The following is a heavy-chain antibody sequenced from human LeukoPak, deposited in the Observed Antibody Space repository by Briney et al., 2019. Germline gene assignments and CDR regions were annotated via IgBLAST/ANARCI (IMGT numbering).Heavy chain of an antibody. CDR3: ASVVVPAARSAKWFDP. Sequence: SQTLSLTCAVSGGSISSGGYAWGWIRHPAGKGLEWIGYIYLSGSTYYNPYLKSRVTRAVDSSKNPFSLNLSSVTAADTAVYSCASVVVPAARSAKWFDPWGQGTLVTVSS. V-gene: IGHV4-30-2*01. D-gene: IGHD2-2*01. J-gene: IGHJ5*02. CDR1: GGSISSGGYA. CDR2: IYLSGST.